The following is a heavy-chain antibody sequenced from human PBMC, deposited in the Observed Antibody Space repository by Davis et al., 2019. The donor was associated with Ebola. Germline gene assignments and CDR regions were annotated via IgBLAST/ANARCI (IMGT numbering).Heavy chain of an antibody. D-gene: IGHD1-14*01. CDR2: ISSSGSTI. Sequence: PGGSLRLSCAASGFTFSSYEMNWVRQAPGKGLEWVSYISSSGSTIYYADSVKGRFTISRDNSKNTLYLQMNSLRAEDTAVYYCAKDYIKRKVHAAFDIWGQGTMVTVSS. CDR1: GFTFSSYE. CDR3: AKDYIKRKVHAAFDI. V-gene: IGHV3-48*03. J-gene: IGHJ3*02.